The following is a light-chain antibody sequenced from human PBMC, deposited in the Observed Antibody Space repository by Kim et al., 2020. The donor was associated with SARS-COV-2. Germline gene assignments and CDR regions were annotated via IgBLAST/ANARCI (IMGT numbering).Light chain of an antibody. CDR1: QSVSSN. CDR2: GAS. CDR3: QQYNNWPRT. V-gene: IGKV3-15*01. Sequence: EIVMTQSPVTLSVSPGERVTLSCRASQSVSSNLAWYQQKPGQAPRLLIDGASTRATGIPARFSGSGSGTEFTLTISSLQSEDFAVYYCQQYNNWPRTFGQGTKVDIK. J-gene: IGKJ1*01.